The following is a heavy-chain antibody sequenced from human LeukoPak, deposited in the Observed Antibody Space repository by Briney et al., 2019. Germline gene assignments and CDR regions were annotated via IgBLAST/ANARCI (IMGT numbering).Heavy chain of an antibody. J-gene: IGHJ4*02. CDR3: ARGRFYGSGSYMGSYYFDY. Sequence: KPSETLSLTCAVYGGSFSGYYWSWIRQPPGKGLEWIGEINHSGCTNYNPSLKSRVTISVDTSKNQFSLKLSSVTAADTAVYYCARGRFYGSGSYMGSYYFDYWGQGTLVTVSS. CDR1: GGSFSGYY. D-gene: IGHD3-10*01. CDR2: INHSGCT. V-gene: IGHV4-34*01.